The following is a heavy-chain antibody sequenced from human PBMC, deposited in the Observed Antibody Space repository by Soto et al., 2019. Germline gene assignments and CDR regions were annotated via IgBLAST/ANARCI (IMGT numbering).Heavy chain of an antibody. D-gene: IGHD2-2*02. Sequence: AGGSLRLSCAASGFTFSSYAMSWVRQAPGKGLEWVSAISGSGGSTYYADSVKGRFTISRDNSKNTLYLQMNSLRAEDTAVYYCAKARYCSSTSCYSLYYYYYMDVWGKGTTVTVSS. CDR3: AKARYCSSTSCYSLYYYYYMDV. CDR1: GFTFSSYA. V-gene: IGHV3-23*01. CDR2: ISGSGGST. J-gene: IGHJ6*03.